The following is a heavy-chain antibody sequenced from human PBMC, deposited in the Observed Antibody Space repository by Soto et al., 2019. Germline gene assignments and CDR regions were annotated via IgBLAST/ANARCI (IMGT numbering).Heavy chain of an antibody. Sequence: QVQLVQSGAEVKKPGSSVKVSCEASGGTFNTYTINWVRQAPGRGLEWMGQVIPMYDSVNYAESFQGRVTITADKATNIAYMELSSLRSEDTARYFCGSWRSYSGSYCFDYWGQGTLVSVSS. D-gene: IGHD1-26*01. J-gene: IGHJ4*02. CDR1: GGTFNTYT. CDR3: GSWRSYSGSYCFDY. V-gene: IGHV1-69*06. CDR2: VIPMYDSV.